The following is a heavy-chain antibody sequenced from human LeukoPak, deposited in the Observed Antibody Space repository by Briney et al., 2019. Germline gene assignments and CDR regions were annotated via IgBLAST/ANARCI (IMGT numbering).Heavy chain of an antibody. Sequence: PSETLSLTCTVSGGSISSSSYYWGWIRQPPGKGLEWIGSIYYSGSTYYNPSLKSRVTISVDTSKNQFSLKLSSVTAADTAVYYCASQRLVPYFDYWGQGTLVTVSS. J-gene: IGHJ4*02. CDR2: IYYSGST. CDR3: ASQRLVPYFDY. CDR1: GGSISSSSYY. V-gene: IGHV4-39*01. D-gene: IGHD6-19*01.